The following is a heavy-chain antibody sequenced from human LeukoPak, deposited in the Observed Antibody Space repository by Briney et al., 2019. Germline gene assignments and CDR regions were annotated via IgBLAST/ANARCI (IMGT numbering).Heavy chain of an antibody. CDR1: GYSISSGYY. V-gene: IGHV4-38-2*01. J-gene: IGHJ4*02. Sequence: PSETLCLTCAVSGYSISSGYYWGWIRQPPGKGLEWIGSINHSGSTYYNPSLKSRVTISIDTSKNQFSLNLSSVTAADTAVYYCSRGGNFAFWGQGTLVTVSS. CDR3: SRGGNFAF. CDR2: INHSGST.